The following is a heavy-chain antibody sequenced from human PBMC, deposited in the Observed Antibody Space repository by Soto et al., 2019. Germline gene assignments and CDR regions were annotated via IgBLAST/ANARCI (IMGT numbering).Heavy chain of an antibody. CDR1: GYSFTNYG. CDR3: ARDRGVAPPVAGNTHYYYYMDV. D-gene: IGHD6-19*01. V-gene: IGHV1-18*01. J-gene: IGHJ6*03. CDR2: ISAFNGNT. Sequence: QDQLVQSGAEVKKPGASVTVSCKASGYSFTNYGITWVRQAPGQGLEWLGWISAFNGNTHYAQKVQGRVTMTTDASTSRGYMELRSLRSDDTDVYYCARDRGVAPPVAGNTHYYYYMDVWGKGTTVTVSS.